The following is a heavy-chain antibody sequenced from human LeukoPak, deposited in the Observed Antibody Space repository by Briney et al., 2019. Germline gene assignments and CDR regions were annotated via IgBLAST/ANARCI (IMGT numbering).Heavy chain of an antibody. Sequence: GGSLRLSCAASGLTLSRHGMHWVRQAPGKGLEWVAVISYDGSTKNYADSVKDRFTISRDNSENTLYLQMSSLRVEDTAVYYCAGVPNVREGEWFDPWGQGTLVTVSS. CDR1: GLTLSRHG. D-gene: IGHD3-16*01. CDR2: ISYDGSTK. J-gene: IGHJ5*02. CDR3: AGVPNVREGEWFDP. V-gene: IGHV3-30*03.